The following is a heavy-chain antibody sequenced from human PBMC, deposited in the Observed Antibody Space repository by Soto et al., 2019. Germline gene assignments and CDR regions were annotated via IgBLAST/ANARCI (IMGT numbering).Heavy chain of an antibody. V-gene: IGHV4-59*01. CDR3: ARSVTRTDFDY. Sequence: ETLSLTCTVSGGSISSYYWSWIRQPPGKGLEWIGYIYYSGSTNYNPSLKSRVTISVDTSKNQFSLKLSSVTAADTAVYYCARSVTRTDFDYWGQGTLVTVSS. CDR2: IYYSGST. D-gene: IGHD4-17*01. J-gene: IGHJ4*02. CDR1: GGSISSYY.